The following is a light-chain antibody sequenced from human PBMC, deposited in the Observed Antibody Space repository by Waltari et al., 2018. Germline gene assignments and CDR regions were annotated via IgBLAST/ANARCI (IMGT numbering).Light chain of an antibody. CDR2: SNN. J-gene: IGLJ2*01. V-gene: IGLV1-44*01. Sequence: QSVLTPPPSASGTPGQRVTISCSGSSSNIGRNTVNWYQQLPGTAPKPLISSNNQRPSGVPDRFSGSKSGTSASLAISGLQSEDEADYYCAAWDDSLNGPVVFGGGTKLTVL. CDR3: AAWDDSLNGPVV. CDR1: SSNIGRNT.